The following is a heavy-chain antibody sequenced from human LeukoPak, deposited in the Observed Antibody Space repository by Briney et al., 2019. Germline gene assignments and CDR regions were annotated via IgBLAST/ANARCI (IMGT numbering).Heavy chain of an antibody. V-gene: IGHV1-3*01. CDR1: GYTFTSYA. J-gene: IGHJ5*02. CDR3: ARAIVVPAAIGAENNWFDP. D-gene: IGHD2-2*02. Sequence: ASVKVSCKASGYTFTSYAMHWVRQAPGQRLEWMGWINAANGNTKYSQKFQGRVTITRDTSASTAYMELSSLRSEDTAVYYCARAIVVPAAIGAENNWFDPWGQGTLVTVSS. CDR2: INAANGNT.